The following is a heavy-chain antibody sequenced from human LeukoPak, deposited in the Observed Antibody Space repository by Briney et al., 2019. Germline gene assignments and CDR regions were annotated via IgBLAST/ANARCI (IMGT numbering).Heavy chain of an antibody. CDR1: GFTFSSYG. D-gene: IGHD4-11*01. J-gene: IGHJ6*01. CDR3: AKDSGPGSLTTVYYYGMDV. V-gene: IGHV3-30*18. CDR2: ISYDGSNK. Sequence: PGRSLRLSCAASGFTFSSYGMHWVRQAPGKGLEWVAVISYDGSNKYYADSVKGRFTISRDNSKNTLYLQMNSLRAEDTAVYYCAKDSGPGSLTTVYYYGMDVWGKGPRSPSPQ.